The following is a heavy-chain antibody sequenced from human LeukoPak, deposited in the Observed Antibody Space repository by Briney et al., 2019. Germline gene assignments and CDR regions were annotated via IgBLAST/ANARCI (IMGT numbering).Heavy chain of an antibody. CDR3: ARDKRQERWPDY. V-gene: IGHV3-21*01. CDR2: ISSSSNYK. CDR1: GFTFSSYS. Sequence: GGSLRLSCAASGFTFSSYSMNWVRQAPGKGLEWVSSISSSSNYKYYADSVKGRFTISRDNAKNSLYLQMDSLRAEDTAVYYCARDKRQERWPDYWGQGTLVTVSS. D-gene: IGHD5-24*01. J-gene: IGHJ4*02.